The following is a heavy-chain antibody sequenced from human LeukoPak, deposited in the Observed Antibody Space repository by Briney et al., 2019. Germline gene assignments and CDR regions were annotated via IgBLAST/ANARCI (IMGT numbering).Heavy chain of an antibody. Sequence: GESLKISCKASGYRFTNYWIGWVRQMPGKGLEWMGIIYPGDSDTRYSPSFQGQVTISADKSISTAYLQWSSLKASDTAMYYCARQPTTESQYYFDYWGQGTLVTVSS. V-gene: IGHV5-51*01. CDR3: ARQPTTESQYYFDY. D-gene: IGHD4-11*01. J-gene: IGHJ4*02. CDR2: IYPGDSDT. CDR1: GYRFTNYW.